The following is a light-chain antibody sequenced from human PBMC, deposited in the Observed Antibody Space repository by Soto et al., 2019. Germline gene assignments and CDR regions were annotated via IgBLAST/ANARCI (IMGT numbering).Light chain of an antibody. CDR2: GAS. Sequence: DIQMTQSPSTLSASVGDRVTISCRASQTLFTYLNWYQHKPGKAPKLLIYGASTLQTGVPSRFSASGSGTDFTLTTYNLQPEDFATYYCQQNYITPPFTFGGGTKVE. V-gene: IGKV1-39*01. CDR1: QTLFTY. CDR3: QQNYITPPFT. J-gene: IGKJ4*01.